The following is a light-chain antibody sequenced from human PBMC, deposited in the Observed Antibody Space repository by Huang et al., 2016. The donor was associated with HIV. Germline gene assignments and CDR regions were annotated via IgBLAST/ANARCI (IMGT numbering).Light chain of an antibody. CDR3: QQYGSSPIT. Sequence: EIVLTQSPGTLSLSPGERATLSCRASQSVSSSYLAWYQQKPGQSPRLLIYGAASRATVIPDRFGGSGSGTDFTLTISRREPEDFAVYYCQQYGSSPITFGQGTRLEIK. J-gene: IGKJ5*01. CDR1: QSVSSSY. CDR2: GAA. V-gene: IGKV3-20*01.